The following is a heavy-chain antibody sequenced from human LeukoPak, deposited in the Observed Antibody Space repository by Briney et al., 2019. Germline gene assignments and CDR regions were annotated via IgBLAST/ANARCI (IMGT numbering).Heavy chain of an antibody. CDR2: ISSSGSTI. CDR3: ARVSPVYDKAPPGQVFFQH. CDR1: GFTFSSYE. J-gene: IGHJ1*01. D-gene: IGHD3-16*01. V-gene: IGHV3-48*03. Sequence: SGGSLRLSCAASGFTFSSYEMNWVRQAPGKGLEWVSYISSSGSTIYYADSVKGRFTISRDNAKNSLYLQMNSLRAEDTAVYYCARVSPVYDKAPPGQVFFQHWGQGTLVTVSS.